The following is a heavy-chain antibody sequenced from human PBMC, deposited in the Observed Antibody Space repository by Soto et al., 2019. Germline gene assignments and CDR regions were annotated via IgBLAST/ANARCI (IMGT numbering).Heavy chain of an antibody. Sequence: GGSLRLSCAASGFTFSSYAMSWVRQAPGKGLEWVSAISGSGGSTFYADAVKGRFTISRDNSKNTLYLQMNSLRAEDTAVYYCARSSPRFHCFNYWGQGTLVIVSS. J-gene: IGHJ4*02. CDR1: GFTFSSYA. CDR2: ISGSGGST. V-gene: IGHV3-23*01. D-gene: IGHD3-16*01. CDR3: ARSSPRFHCFNY.